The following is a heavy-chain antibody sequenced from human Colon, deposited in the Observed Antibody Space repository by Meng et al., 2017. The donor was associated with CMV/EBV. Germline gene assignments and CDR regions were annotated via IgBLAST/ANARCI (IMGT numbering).Heavy chain of an antibody. J-gene: IGHJ4*02. D-gene: IGHD2-21*01. CDR3: ARGSVIASAVSFDH. CDR2: IYTGGSA. V-gene: IGHV4-30-4*01. CDR1: GGSVDSGGYY. Sequence: QVQLQESGPGLVKPSQTLSLACALPGGSVDSGGYYWSWIRQAPGKGLQWLGHIYTGGSAYSNPSLKSRLSISLDTSKNQFSLSLRSVTAADTAVYYCARGSVIASAVSFDHWGQGTLVTVSS.